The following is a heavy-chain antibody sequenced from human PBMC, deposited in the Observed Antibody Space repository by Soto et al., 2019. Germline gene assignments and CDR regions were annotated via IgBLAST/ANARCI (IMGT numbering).Heavy chain of an antibody. J-gene: IGHJ3*02. V-gene: IGHV1-18*01. CDR3: ARGRTNHYSQDAFDI. Sequence: ASVKVSCKASGYTFTSYGIRWVRQAPGQGREWMGWISAYNGNTNYAQKLQGRVTMTTDTSTSTAYMELRSLRSDDPTVYYCARGRTNHYSQDAFDIWGQGTMVTVSS. D-gene: IGHD2-15*01. CDR2: ISAYNGNT. CDR1: GYTFTSYG.